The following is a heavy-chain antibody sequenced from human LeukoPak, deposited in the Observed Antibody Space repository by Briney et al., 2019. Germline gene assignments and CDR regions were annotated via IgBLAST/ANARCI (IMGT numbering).Heavy chain of an antibody. D-gene: IGHD3-3*01. J-gene: IGHJ4*02. V-gene: IGHV3-23*01. CDR2: ISGSGGST. CDR3: AKDRHSITIFGVAVDY. CDR1: GFTFSSYA. Sequence: AGGSLRLSCAASGFTFSSYAMSWVRQAPGKGLEWVSAISGSGGSTYYADSVKGRFTISRDNSKNTLYPQMNSLRAEDTAVYYCAKDRHSITIFGVAVDYWGQGTLVTVSS.